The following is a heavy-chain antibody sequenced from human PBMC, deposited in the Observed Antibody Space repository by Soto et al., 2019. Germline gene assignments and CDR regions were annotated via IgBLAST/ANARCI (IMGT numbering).Heavy chain of an antibody. CDR1: GFTFSDYY. CDR3: AREDIVVVPAAPYYYYGMDV. V-gene: IGHV3-11*06. Sequence: PGGSLRLSCAASGFTFSDYYMSWIRQAPGKGLEWVSYISSSSSYTNYADSVKGRFTISRDNAKNSLYLQMNSLRAEDTAVYYCAREDIVVVPAAPYYYYGMDVWGQGTTVTVSS. J-gene: IGHJ6*02. D-gene: IGHD2-2*01. CDR2: ISSSSSYT.